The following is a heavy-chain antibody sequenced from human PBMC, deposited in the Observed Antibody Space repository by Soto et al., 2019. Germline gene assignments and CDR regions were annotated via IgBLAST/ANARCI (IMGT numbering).Heavy chain of an antibody. Sequence: SEALSLTCTVSGGSISSYYWSWIRQPPGKGLEWIGYIYYSGSTNYNPSLKSRVTISVDTSKNQFSLKLSSVTAADTAVYYCARWYGGSLDYWGQGTLVTVSS. CDR1: GGSISSYY. V-gene: IGHV4-59*01. J-gene: IGHJ4*02. CDR2: IYYSGST. CDR3: ARWYGGSLDY. D-gene: IGHD4-17*01.